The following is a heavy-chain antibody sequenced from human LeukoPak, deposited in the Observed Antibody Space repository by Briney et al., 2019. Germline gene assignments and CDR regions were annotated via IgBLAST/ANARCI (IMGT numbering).Heavy chain of an antibody. J-gene: IGHJ4*02. V-gene: IGHV4-39*07. CDR1: GGSISSSSYY. Sequence: KSSETLSLTCTVSGGSISSSSYYWGWIRQPPGKGLEWIGSIYYGGSTYYNPSLKSRVTISVDTSKNQFSLKLSSVTAADTAVYYCARDSRFLDVFDYWGQGTLVTVSS. D-gene: IGHD3-3*01. CDR3: ARDSRFLDVFDY. CDR2: IYYGGST.